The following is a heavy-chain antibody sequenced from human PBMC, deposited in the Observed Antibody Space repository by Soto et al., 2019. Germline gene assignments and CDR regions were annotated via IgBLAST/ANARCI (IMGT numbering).Heavy chain of an antibody. CDR2: ISGSGGST. J-gene: IGHJ6*02. CDR1: GFTFSSYA. Sequence: GGSLRLSCAASGFTFSSYAMSWVRQAPGKGLEWVSAISGSGGSTYYADSVKGRFTISRDNSKNTLYLQMNSLRAEDTAVYYCAKCLMPVEFGIGMDVWGQGTTVTVSS. CDR3: AKCLMPVEFGIGMDV. V-gene: IGHV3-23*01. D-gene: IGHD3-10*01.